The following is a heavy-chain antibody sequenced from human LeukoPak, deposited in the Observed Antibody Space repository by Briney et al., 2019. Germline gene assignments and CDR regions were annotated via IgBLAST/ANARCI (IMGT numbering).Heavy chain of an antibody. CDR1: GGTFSSYA. D-gene: IGHD3-10*01. CDR2: IIPIFGTA. V-gene: IGHV1-69*05. J-gene: IGHJ4*02. CDR3: ATFEGYGSGSYIDY. Sequence: SVKVSCNASGGTFSSYAISWVRQAPGQGLEWMGGIIPIFGTANYAQKFQGRVTITTDESTSTAYMELSSLRSEDTAVYYCATFEGYGSGSYIDYWGQGTLVTVSS.